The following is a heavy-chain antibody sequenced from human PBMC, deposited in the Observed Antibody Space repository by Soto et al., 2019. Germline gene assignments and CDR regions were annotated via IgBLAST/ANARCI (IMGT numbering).Heavy chain of an antibody. CDR2: ISGSGGMT. J-gene: IGHJ3*02. CDR1: GFAFGNYP. D-gene: IGHD3-10*01. V-gene: IGHV3-23*01. Sequence: EAQLLQSGGGLVPPGGSLRLSCVASGFAFGNYPMAWARQTPGKGLQWISTISGSGGMTDYEDSVRGRFTVSIDHSKDTVHLQMTSLRADDTAVYYCAKDRTMARGIRAFDIWGQGTTVTISS. CDR3: AKDRTMARGIRAFDI.